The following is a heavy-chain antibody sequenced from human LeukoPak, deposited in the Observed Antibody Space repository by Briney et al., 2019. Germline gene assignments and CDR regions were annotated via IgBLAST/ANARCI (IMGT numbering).Heavy chain of an antibody. Sequence: SETLSLTCTVSGGSISSYYWSWIRQPPGKGLEWIGYIYYSGSTNYNPSLKSRVTISVDTSKNQFSLKLSSVTAADTAVYYCARVPHTAMGPYYYYYGMDVWGQGTTVTVSS. CDR3: ARVPHTAMGPYYYYYGMDV. V-gene: IGHV4-59*01. J-gene: IGHJ6*02. CDR2: IYYSGST. D-gene: IGHD5-18*01. CDR1: GGSISSYY.